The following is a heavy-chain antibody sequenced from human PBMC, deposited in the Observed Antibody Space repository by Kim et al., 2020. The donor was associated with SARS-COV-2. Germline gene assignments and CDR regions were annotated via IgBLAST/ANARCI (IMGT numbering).Heavy chain of an antibody. CDR3: ARVWLYSGCYYFDF. CDR2: IYHNGRT. V-gene: IGHV4-61*01. D-gene: IGHD1-26*01. CDR1: GDSVSSNSYY. Sequence: SETLSLTCTVSGDSVSSNSYYWSWIRQPPGKGLEWIGYIYHNGRTNYNPSLKSRVTVSVDTSKNQFSLRLRSVTAADTAVYYCARVWLYSGCYYFDFWG. J-gene: IGHJ4*01.